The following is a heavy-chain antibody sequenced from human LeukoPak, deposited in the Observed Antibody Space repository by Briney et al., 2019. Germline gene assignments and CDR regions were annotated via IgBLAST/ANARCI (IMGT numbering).Heavy chain of an antibody. J-gene: IGHJ6*02. D-gene: IGHD3-3*01. CDR3: ARDLTIFGVVTWDYYYGMDV. CDR1: GFTFSSYW. CDR2: INSDGSST. Sequence: GGSLRLSCAASGFTFSSYWMHWACQAPGKGLVWVSRINSDGSSTSYADSVKGRFTISRDNAKNTLYLQMNSLRAEDTAVYYCARDLTIFGVVTWDYYYGMDVWGQGTTVTVSS. V-gene: IGHV3-74*01.